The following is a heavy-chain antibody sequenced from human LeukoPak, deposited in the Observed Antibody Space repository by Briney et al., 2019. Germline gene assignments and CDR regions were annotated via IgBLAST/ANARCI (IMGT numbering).Heavy chain of an antibody. D-gene: IGHD4-23*01. Sequence: GGSLRLSCAASAFTFSNYWMSWVRQAPGKGLEWVANMKEDGGEINYVDSVKGRFTISRDNAKSSLYLQMNSLRVDDTAVYYCARDRGYSTFDYWGQGTLVTVSS. V-gene: IGHV3-7*01. CDR2: MKEDGGEI. CDR3: ARDRGYSTFDY. J-gene: IGHJ4*02. CDR1: AFTFSNYW.